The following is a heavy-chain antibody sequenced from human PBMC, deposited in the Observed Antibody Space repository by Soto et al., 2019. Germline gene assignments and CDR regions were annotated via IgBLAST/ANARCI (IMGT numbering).Heavy chain of an antibody. CDR3: VEGWNDF. CDR2: IKSKSDGGAR. Sequence: EVQVVESGGDLVKPGGSLRLSCVTSGFMFSSAWMSWVRQAPGKGLEWVGRIKSKSDGGARDYAAPVKGRFSISRDDSKNTVYLQMNSLRAEHTAVYYCVEGWNDFWGQGTLVTVSS. CDR1: GFMFSSAW. J-gene: IGHJ4*02. V-gene: IGHV3-15*01. D-gene: IGHD1-1*01.